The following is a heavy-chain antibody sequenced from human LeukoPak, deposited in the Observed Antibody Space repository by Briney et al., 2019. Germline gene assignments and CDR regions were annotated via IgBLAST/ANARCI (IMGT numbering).Heavy chain of an antibody. J-gene: IGHJ4*02. CDR1: GFTFSTYW. CDR2: IKPDGSGE. Sequence: GGSLRLSCAASGFTFSTYWMSWVCQAPGKGLEWVANIKPDGSGEYYVDSVKGRFTISRDNANNSLYLQMNSLRVEDTALYYCARDHDVPSAGSDFWGQGTLVTVSS. CDR3: ARDHDVPSAGSDF. V-gene: IGHV3-7*01. D-gene: IGHD6-13*01.